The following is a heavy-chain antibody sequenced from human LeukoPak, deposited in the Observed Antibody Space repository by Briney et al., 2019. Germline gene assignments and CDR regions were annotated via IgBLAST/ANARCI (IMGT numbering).Heavy chain of an antibody. CDR3: ARNSGEGYYFYMDV. J-gene: IGHJ6*03. CDR1: GFTFDDYG. CDR2: IKWNGGST. D-gene: IGHD3-10*01. Sequence: GGSLRLSCAASGFTFDDYGMSWVRQAPGKGLEWVSGIKWNGGSTGYADSVKGRFTISRDNAKNSLYLQMNSLRAEDTALYYCARNSGEGYYFYMDVWGKGTAVTVSS. V-gene: IGHV3-20*04.